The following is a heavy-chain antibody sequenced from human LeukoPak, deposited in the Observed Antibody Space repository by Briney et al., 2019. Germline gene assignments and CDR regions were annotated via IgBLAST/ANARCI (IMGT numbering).Heavy chain of an antibody. D-gene: IGHD3-22*01. CDR2: ISGSGGST. CDR1: GFTFSSYA. Sequence: GGSLRLSCAASGFTFSSYAMSWVRQAPGKGLEWVSAISGSGGSTYYADSVKGRFTISRDNSKNTLYLQMNSLRAEDTAVYHCAKGRIVVVITTDADYWGQGTLVTVSS. V-gene: IGHV3-23*01. CDR3: AKGRIVVVITTDADY. J-gene: IGHJ4*02.